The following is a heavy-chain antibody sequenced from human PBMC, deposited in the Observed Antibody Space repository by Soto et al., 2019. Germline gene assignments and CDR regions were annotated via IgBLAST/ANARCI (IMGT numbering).Heavy chain of an antibody. CDR3: ARHTPAISISDH. CDR2: IYYSGST. V-gene: IGHV4-39*01. Sequence: QLQLQESGPGLVKPSETLSLTCTVSGGSISSSSYYWGWIRQPPGKGLEWIGSIYYSGSTYYNPSLKSRLTISVDTSKNQFSLTLSSVTAADPAVYYCARHTPAISISDHWGQGTLVTVSS. J-gene: IGHJ4*02. CDR1: GGSISSSSYY. D-gene: IGHD2-15*01.